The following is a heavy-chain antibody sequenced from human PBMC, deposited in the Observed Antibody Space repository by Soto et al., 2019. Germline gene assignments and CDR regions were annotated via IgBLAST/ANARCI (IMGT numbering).Heavy chain of an antibody. V-gene: IGHV4-4*02. CDR3: ARLDRTGTYYYDSNGFPPQGLDY. CDR1: GGSISSSNW. J-gene: IGHJ4*03. CDR2: IYHSGST. Sequence: SETLSLTCAVSGGSISSSNWWRFGRPPPGKVLEWIGDIYHSGSTNYNPSLKSRVTISVDNSKTPVTLKVSSVTAADTLEYYCARLDRTGTYYYDSNGFPPQGLDYWGQGTMVTVSS. D-gene: IGHD3-22*01.